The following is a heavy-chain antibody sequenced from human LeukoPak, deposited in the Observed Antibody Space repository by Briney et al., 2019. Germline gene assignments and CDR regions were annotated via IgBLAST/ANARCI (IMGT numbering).Heavy chain of an antibody. J-gene: IGHJ5*02. V-gene: IGHV4-31*03. Sequence: SQTLSLTCTVSGGSISSCGYYWSWIRQHPGKGLEWIGYIYYSGSTYYNPSLKSRVTISVDTSKNQFSLKLSSVTAADTAVYYCARARPSRTYSSSWHAGSSNWFDPWGQGTLVTVSS. CDR3: ARARPSRTYSSSWHAGSSNWFDP. CDR1: GGSISSCGYY. D-gene: IGHD6-13*01. CDR2: IYYSGST.